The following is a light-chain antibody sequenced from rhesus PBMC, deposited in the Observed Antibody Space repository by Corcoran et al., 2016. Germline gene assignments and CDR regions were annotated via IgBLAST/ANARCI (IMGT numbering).Light chain of an antibody. Sequence: DIQMTQSPSSLSASVGDRVTITCRASENVNKYLHWYQQKPGKAPKLLISAASTLQSGVPSSFSGSGSGTDYTFTISSLQPEDVATYYCQHSYGTPLTFGGGTKVEIK. J-gene: IGKJ4*01. CDR2: AAS. CDR1: ENVNKY. CDR3: QHSYGTPLT. V-gene: IGKV1-74*01.